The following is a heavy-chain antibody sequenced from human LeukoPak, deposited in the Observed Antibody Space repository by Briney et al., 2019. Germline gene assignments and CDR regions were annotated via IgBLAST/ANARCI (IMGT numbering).Heavy chain of an antibody. J-gene: IGHJ4*02. CDR2: ISGSGGST. D-gene: IGHD4-11*01. CDR3: AKDPAFDYSNYYFDY. Sequence: GGSLRLSCAASGFTFSSYAMSWVRQAPGKGLEWVSDISGSGGSTYYADSVKGRFTISRVNSKNTLYLQMNSLRAEDTAVYYCAKDPAFDYSNYYFDYWGQGTLVTVSS. CDR1: GFTFSSYA. V-gene: IGHV3-23*01.